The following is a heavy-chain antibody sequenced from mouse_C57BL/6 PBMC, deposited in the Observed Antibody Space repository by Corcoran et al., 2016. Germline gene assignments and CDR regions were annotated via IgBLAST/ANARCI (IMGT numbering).Heavy chain of an antibody. D-gene: IGHD1-1*01. CDR2: ILPGSGST. CDR1: GYTFTGYW. J-gene: IGHJ2*01. V-gene: IGHV1-9*01. CDR3: ARGNYYGSSYVFDY. Sequence: QVQLQQSGAELMKPGASVKLSCKATGYTFTGYWIEWVKQRPGHGLEWIGEILPGSGSTNYKEKFKCKATFTAYTSSNTAYMQRSSLTTEDSAIYYCARGNYYGSSYVFDYWGQGTTPIGSS.